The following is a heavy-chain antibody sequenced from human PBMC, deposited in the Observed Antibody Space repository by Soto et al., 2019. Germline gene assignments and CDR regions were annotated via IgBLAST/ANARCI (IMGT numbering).Heavy chain of an antibody. CDR2: IYYSGST. CDR3: ARRPQDCSGGRCYLYFHH. V-gene: IGHV4-30-4*01. J-gene: IGHJ1*01. D-gene: IGHD2-15*01. Sequence: QVQLQESGPGLVKPSQTLSLTCTVSGGSISSGDYYWSWIRQPPGKGLEWIGYIYYSGSTYYNPSLKSRVTISVDTSTNQFSLKLRSVTAADTAVYYCARRPQDCSGGRCYLYFHHWGQGTLVTVSS. CDR1: GGSISSGDYY.